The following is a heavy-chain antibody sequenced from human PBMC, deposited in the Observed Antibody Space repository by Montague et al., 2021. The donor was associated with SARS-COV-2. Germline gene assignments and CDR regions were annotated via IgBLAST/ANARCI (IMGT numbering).Heavy chain of an antibody. V-gene: IGHV5-10-1*01. Sequence: QSGAEVKKPGESLRISCKGSGYSFTSYWISWVRQMPGKGLEWMGXFDPSDSYTNYSPSFQGHVTISADKSISTTYLLWSSLEASDTASYYCVITFVVVTASQIDYWGQGTLVTVSS. CDR3: VITFVVVTASQIDY. CDR1: GYSFTSYW. J-gene: IGHJ4*02. D-gene: IGHD2-21*02. CDR2: FDPSDSYT.